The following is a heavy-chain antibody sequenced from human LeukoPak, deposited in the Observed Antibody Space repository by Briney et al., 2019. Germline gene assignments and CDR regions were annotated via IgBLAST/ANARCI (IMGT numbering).Heavy chain of an antibody. J-gene: IGHJ4*02. Sequence: GGSLRLSCAASGFTFSNYGMHWVRQAPGKGLEWVALTYYDGSNNYYADSVKGRFTISRDNSKDTLYLQMNSLRAEDTAVYYCAKELSIVVVPAAEDDYWGQGTLVTVSS. CDR2: TYYDGSNN. CDR1: GFTFSNYG. CDR3: AKELSIVVVPAAEDDY. V-gene: IGHV3-33*06. D-gene: IGHD2-2*01.